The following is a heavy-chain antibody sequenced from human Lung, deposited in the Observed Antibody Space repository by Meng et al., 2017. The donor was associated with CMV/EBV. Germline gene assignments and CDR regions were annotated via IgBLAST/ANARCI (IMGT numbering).Heavy chain of an antibody. CDR3: AKDISFPILGFFYD. CDR2: LSWHSGSI. D-gene: IGHD3-16*01. V-gene: IGHV3-9*01. Sequence: SLKISCAASGFIFDDYDMHWVRQAPGKGLEWVSGLSWHSGSIGYADSVKCRFTVSRDNAKNSLYLQMNSLRAEDTALYCCAKDISFPILGFFYDWGQGTLVTVSS. CDR1: GFIFDDYD. J-gene: IGHJ4*02.